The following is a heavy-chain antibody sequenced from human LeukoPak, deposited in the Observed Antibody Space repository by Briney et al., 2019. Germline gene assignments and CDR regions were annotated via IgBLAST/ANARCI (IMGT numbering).Heavy chain of an antibody. V-gene: IGHV4-59*01. CDR2: IYYSGST. D-gene: IGHD3-22*01. CDR3: ARRPVVKSGAFDI. J-gene: IGHJ3*02. Sequence: SETLSLTCTVSGGSISSYYWSWIRQPPGKGLEWIGYIYYSGSTNYNPSLKSRDTISVDTSKNQFSLKLSSVTAADTAVYYCARRPVVKSGAFDIWGQGTMVTVSS. CDR1: GGSISSYY.